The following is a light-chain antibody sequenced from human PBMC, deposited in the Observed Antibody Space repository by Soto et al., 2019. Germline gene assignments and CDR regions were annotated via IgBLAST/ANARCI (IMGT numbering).Light chain of an antibody. CDR1: QSISSW. J-gene: IGKJ1*01. CDR3: QQNRDICT. CDR2: KAS. Sequence: LSASVRDRVGMTFGSSQSISSWLAWYQQKPGTAPKLLIYKASTLQSGVPSRFSGSGSGTEFTLTISSLQPDDSATYYCQQNRDICTFAQGPKV. V-gene: IGKV1-5*03.